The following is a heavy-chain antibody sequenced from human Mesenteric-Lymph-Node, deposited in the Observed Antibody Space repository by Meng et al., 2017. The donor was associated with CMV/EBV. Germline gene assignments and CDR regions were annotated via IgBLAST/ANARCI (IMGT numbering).Heavy chain of an antibody. CDR1: GGSFSGYY. V-gene: IGHV4-34*01. Sequence: QVQLQQWGAGLLKPSETLSLTCAVYGGSFSGYYWSWIRQPPGKGLEWIGSTYYSGSTYYNPSLKSRVTISVDTSKNQFSLKLSSVTAADTAVYYCARPHYYGSGSSPWFDPWGQGTLVTVSS. CDR2: TYYSGST. CDR3: ARPHYYGSGSSPWFDP. D-gene: IGHD3-10*01. J-gene: IGHJ5*02.